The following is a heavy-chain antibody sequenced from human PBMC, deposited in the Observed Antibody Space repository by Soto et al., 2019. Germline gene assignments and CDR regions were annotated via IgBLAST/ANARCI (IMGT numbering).Heavy chain of an antibody. V-gene: IGHV1-2*02. CDR3: GKGRSGEVGIFY. CDR2: ISPKSGAT. J-gene: IGHJ4*02. CDR1: GYTFTGYY. Sequence: QVQLVQSGAEVKESGASVKVSCKASGYTFTGYYIHWVRQAPGQGPEWVGEISPKSGATRYAQKFQGRGTMTKDTSITTVYMELSNLSPDDTAVYYCGKGRSGEVGIFYWGQGTLVTVHS. D-gene: IGHD3-3*02.